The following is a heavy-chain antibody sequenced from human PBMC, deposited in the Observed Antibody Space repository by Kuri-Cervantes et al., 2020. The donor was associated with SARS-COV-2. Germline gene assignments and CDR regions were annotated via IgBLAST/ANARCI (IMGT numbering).Heavy chain of an antibody. Sequence: ASVKVSCKASGYTFTGYYMYWVRQAPGQGLEWMGWINPNTGGTNYAQKFRGWVTMTRDTSISTAYMELSRLRSDDTAVYYCARDKDTAMGVLDYWGQGTLVTVSS. D-gene: IGHD5-18*01. V-gene: IGHV1-2*04. CDR1: GYTFTGYY. J-gene: IGHJ4*02. CDR3: ARDKDTAMGVLDY. CDR2: INPNTGGT.